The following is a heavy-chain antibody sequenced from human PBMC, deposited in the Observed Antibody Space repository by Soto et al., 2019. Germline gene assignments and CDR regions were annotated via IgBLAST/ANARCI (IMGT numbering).Heavy chain of an antibody. CDR1: GYSFTSYG. CDR2: ISAYNGNT. J-gene: IGHJ6*03. Sequence: SVKVSCESCGYSFTSYGISWVRQAPGQGLEWMGWISAYNGNTNYAQKLQGRVTMTTDTSTSTAYMELRSLRSDDTAVYYCARQEAVANYYMDVWGKGTTVTVSS. V-gene: IGHV1-18*01. CDR3: ARQEAVANYYMDV. D-gene: IGHD6-19*01.